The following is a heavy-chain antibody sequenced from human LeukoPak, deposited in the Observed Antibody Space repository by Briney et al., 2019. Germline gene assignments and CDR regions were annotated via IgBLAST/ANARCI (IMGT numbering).Heavy chain of an antibody. Sequence: SETLSLTCTVSGGSIGSSRYYWGWIRQPPGKGLEWIGSIYYSGSTYYNPSLKSRVTISVDTSKNQFSLKLSSVTAADTAVYYCARVERIAAAGNDYWGQRTLVTVSS. CDR1: GGSIGSSRYY. V-gene: IGHV4-39*07. D-gene: IGHD6-13*01. CDR3: ARVERIAAAGNDY. CDR2: IYYSGST. J-gene: IGHJ4*02.